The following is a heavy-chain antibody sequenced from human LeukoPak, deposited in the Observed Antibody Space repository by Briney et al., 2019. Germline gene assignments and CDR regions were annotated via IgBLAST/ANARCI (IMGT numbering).Heavy chain of an antibody. Sequence: GGSLRLSCAASGFTFSSYAMTWVRQAPGKGLDWVSGLSGSSVNTNYADSVRGRFTISRDNSKNTLYLQMNSLRAEDTAVYYCAKAIRYSSSPRDYYGMDVWGQGTTVTVSS. J-gene: IGHJ6*02. CDR3: AKAIRYSSSPRDYYGMDV. CDR2: LSGSSVNT. V-gene: IGHV3-23*01. CDR1: GFTFSSYA. D-gene: IGHD6-6*01.